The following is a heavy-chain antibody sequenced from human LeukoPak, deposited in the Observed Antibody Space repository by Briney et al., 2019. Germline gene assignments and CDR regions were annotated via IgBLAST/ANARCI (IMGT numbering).Heavy chain of an antibody. Sequence: GSLRLSCAASGFTFSSYSMNWIRQPPGKGLEWIGSIYYSGSTNYNPSLKSRVTMSVDTSKNQFSLKLSSVTAADTAVYYCARDRGTWNDDGFDYWGQGTLVTVSS. CDR1: GFTFSSYS. V-gene: IGHV4-59*12. CDR2: IYYSGST. CDR3: ARDRGTWNDDGFDY. D-gene: IGHD1-1*01. J-gene: IGHJ4*02.